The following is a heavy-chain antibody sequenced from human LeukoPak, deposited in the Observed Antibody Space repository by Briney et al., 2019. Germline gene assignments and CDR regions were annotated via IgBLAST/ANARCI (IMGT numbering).Heavy chain of an antibody. D-gene: IGHD6-19*01. J-gene: IGHJ4*02. CDR2: ISSSSSYI. CDR3: ARDLTSSGWYPYYFDY. Sequence: GGSLRLSCAASGFTFSSYEMNWVRQAPGKGLEWVSSISSSSSYIYYADSVKGRFTISRDNAKNSVHLQMNSLRAEDTAVYYCARDLTSSGWYPYYFDYWGQGTLVTVSS. V-gene: IGHV3-21*01. CDR1: GFTFSSYE.